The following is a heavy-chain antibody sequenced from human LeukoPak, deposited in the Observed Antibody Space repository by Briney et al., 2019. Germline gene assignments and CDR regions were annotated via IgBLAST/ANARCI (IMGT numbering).Heavy chain of an antibody. J-gene: IGHJ3*02. CDR2: IYYSGST. V-gene: IGHV4-59*01. D-gene: IGHD3-22*01. CDR1: GGSISSYY. Sequence: SETLSLTCTVSGGSISSYYWSWIRQPPGKGLEWIGYIYYSGSTNYNPSLKSRVTISVDTSKNQFSLELSSVTAADTAVYYCARERDSSGFDAFDIWGQGTMVTVSS. CDR3: ARERDSSGFDAFDI.